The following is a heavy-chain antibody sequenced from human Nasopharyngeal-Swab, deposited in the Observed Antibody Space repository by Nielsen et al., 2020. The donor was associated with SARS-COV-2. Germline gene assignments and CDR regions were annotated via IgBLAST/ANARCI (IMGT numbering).Heavy chain of an antibody. CDR2: IYSGGST. CDR3: ARGNGQMDY. D-gene: IGHD5-24*01. V-gene: IGHV3-53*03. J-gene: IGHJ4*02. Sequence: WIRQPPGKGLEWVSVIYSGGSTYYADSVQGRFTISRDNAKNSLYLQMNSLRAEDTAVYYCARGNGQMDYWGQGTPVTVSS.